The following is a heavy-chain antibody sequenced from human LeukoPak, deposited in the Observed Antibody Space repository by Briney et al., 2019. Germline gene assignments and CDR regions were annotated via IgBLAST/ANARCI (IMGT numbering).Heavy chain of an antibody. V-gene: IGHV1-3*03. D-gene: IGHD5-12*01. CDR3: ARQNHPMGYSYKYYMDV. CDR2: INAGNGNT. Sequence: ASVKVSCKASGYTFTSYAMHWVRQAPGQRLEWMGWINAGNGNTKYSQEFQGRVTVTRDTSASTAYMELSSLRSEDTAVYYCARQNHPMGYSYKYYMDVWGKGTTVTVSS. CDR1: GYTFTSYA. J-gene: IGHJ6*03.